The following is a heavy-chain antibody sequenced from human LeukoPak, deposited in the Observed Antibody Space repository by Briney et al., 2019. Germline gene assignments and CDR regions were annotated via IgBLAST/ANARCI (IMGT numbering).Heavy chain of an antibody. Sequence: KSSETLSLTCAVYGGSFSGYYWSWIRQPPGKGLEWIGEINHSGSTNYNPSLKSRVTISVDTSKNQFSLKLSSVTAADTAVYYCARHRIAACLTRTYWFDPWGQGTLVTVSS. V-gene: IGHV4-34*01. CDR1: GGSFSGYY. D-gene: IGHD6-6*01. J-gene: IGHJ5*02. CDR3: ARHRIAACLTRTYWFDP. CDR2: INHSGST.